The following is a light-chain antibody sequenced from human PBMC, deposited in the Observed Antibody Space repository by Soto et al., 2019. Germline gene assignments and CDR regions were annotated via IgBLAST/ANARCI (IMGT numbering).Light chain of an antibody. CDR1: SSDVGGHNY. Sequence: QSALTQPASVSGSPGQSITISCTGTSSDVGGHNYVSWYQQHPGKAPKLMIYEVSKRPSGVPDRFSGSKSGNTASLTVSGLQAEDEADYYCNSYAGSNNWVFGGGTKLTVL. CDR2: EVS. CDR3: NSYAGSNNWV. V-gene: IGLV2-8*01. J-gene: IGLJ3*02.